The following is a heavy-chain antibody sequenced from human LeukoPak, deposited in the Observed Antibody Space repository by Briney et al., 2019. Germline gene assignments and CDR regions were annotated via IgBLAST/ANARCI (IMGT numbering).Heavy chain of an antibody. D-gene: IGHD4-17*01. Sequence: PAGSLRLSCAASGFTFSSYAMSWVRKAPGKGLEWVANIKEDGSETYYEDSVKGRFTISRDNGKNSLYLERNSLRDEETDVYYCAIGQYGAYAGGRGTLVTVSS. CDR2: IKEDGSET. J-gene: IGHJ4*02. CDR1: GFTFSSYA. CDR3: AIGQYGAYA. V-gene: IGHV3-7*01.